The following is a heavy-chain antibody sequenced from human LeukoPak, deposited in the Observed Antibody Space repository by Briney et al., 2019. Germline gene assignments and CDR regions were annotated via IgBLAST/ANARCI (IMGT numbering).Heavy chain of an antibody. J-gene: IGHJ4*02. D-gene: IGHD3-3*01. CDR2: ISGSGGST. CDR1: GFTFSSYA. V-gene: IGHV3-23*01. Sequence: GGSLRLSCAASGFTFSSYAMSWVRQAPGKGLEWVSAISGSGGSTYYADSVKGRFTISRDNSKNTLYLQMNSLRAEDTAVYYCARDLGGSGYFDYWGQGTLVTVSS. CDR3: ARDLGGSGYFDY.